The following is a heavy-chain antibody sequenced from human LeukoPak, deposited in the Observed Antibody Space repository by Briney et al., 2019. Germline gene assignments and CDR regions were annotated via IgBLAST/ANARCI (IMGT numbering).Heavy chain of an antibody. CDR2: VIPIFGTA. J-gene: IGHJ5*02. Sequence: SVKVSCKASGGTFSSYAISWVRQAPGQGLEWMGGVIPIFGTANYAQKFQGRVTITTDESTSTAYMELSSLRSEDTAVYYCARGGSPPTGFDPWGQGTLVTVSS. D-gene: IGHD2-15*01. CDR3: ARGGSPPTGFDP. V-gene: IGHV1-69*05. CDR1: GGTFSSYA.